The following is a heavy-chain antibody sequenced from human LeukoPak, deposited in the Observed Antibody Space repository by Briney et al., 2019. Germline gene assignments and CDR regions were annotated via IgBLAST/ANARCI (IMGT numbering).Heavy chain of an antibody. CDR3: VGSGSNYYYGMDG. D-gene: IGHD3-10*01. J-gene: IGHJ6*02. CDR2: ISGSGGST. CDR1: GFTFSSYA. V-gene: IGHV3-23*01. Sequence: GGSLRLSCAASGFTFSSYAMSWVRQAPGKGLEWVSAISGSGGSTYYADSVKGRFTISRDNSKNTLYLQMNSLRAEDTAVYYCVGSGSNYYYGMDGWGQGTTVTVSS.